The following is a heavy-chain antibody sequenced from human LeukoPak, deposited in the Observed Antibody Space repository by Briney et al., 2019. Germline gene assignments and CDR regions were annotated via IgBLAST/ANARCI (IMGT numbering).Heavy chain of an antibody. V-gene: IGHV3-23*01. Sequence: GGSLRLSCAASGFTFSNYAMSWVRQAPGKGLEWVSVISGSGSSTYYADSVKGRFTISRDNSKNTLYLQMNSLRAEDTAVYYCAKDEAAPGTPFDYWGQGTLVTVSS. CDR3: AKDEAAPGTPFDY. J-gene: IGHJ4*02. CDR1: GFTFSNYA. D-gene: IGHD6-13*01. CDR2: ISGSGSST.